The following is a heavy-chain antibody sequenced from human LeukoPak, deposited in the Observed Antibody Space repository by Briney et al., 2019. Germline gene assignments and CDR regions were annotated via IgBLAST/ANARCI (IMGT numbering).Heavy chain of an antibody. V-gene: IGHV1-2*02. CDR1: GYTFTGYY. J-gene: IGHJ4*02. CDR2: INPNSGGT. Sequence: ASVKVSCKASGYTFTGYYMHWVRQAPGQGLEWMGWINPNSGGTNYAQKFQGRVTMTRDTSISTAYMELSRLRSDDTAVYYCATEVPNPMVRGVTFDYWGQGTLVTVSS. CDR3: ATEVPNPMVRGVTFDY. D-gene: IGHD3-10*01.